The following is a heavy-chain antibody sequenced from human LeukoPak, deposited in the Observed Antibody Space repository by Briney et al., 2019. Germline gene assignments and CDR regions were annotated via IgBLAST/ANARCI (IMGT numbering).Heavy chain of an antibody. J-gene: IGHJ4*02. V-gene: IGHV1-18*01. CDR1: GYTFTSYG. CDR2: ISAYDGNS. D-gene: IGHD2-2*01. CDR3: ARVHSYCSSTSCLDY. Sequence: ASVKVSCKASGYTFTSYGISWVRQAPGQGLEWMGWISAYDGNSNYAQKFQGRVTMTTDTSTSTGYMELRSLRSDDTAVYYCARVHSYCSSTSCLDYWGQGTLVTVSS.